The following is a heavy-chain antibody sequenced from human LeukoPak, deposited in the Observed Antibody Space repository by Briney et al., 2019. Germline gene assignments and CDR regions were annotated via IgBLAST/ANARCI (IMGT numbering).Heavy chain of an antibody. CDR2: IESDGTTA. J-gene: IGHJ4*02. D-gene: IGHD6-25*01. CDR3: GGPYSGSWHTVDY. V-gene: IGHV3-74*01. CDR1: GFSFSGKW. Sequence: GGSLRLSCAASGFSFSGKWLHWVRQAPGKGLVWVSNIESDGTTANYVDSVKGRFTIARDNAKNTLYLQMNSLRVEDTAVYYCGGPYSGSWHTVDYWGQGTLVTVSS.